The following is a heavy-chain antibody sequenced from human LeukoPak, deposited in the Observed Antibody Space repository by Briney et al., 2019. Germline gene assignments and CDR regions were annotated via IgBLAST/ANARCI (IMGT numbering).Heavy chain of an antibody. CDR1: GYSISSGYY. Sequence: SETLSLTCAVSGYSISSGYYWGWIRQPPGKGLEWIGSIYHSGSTYYNPSLKSRVTISVDTSKNQFSLKLSSVTAADTAVYYCARVADCSSTSCYGYYYYYMDVWGKGTTVTVSS. V-gene: IGHV4-38-2*01. CDR2: IYHSGST. CDR3: ARVADCSSTSCYGYYYYYMDV. J-gene: IGHJ6*03. D-gene: IGHD2-2*01.